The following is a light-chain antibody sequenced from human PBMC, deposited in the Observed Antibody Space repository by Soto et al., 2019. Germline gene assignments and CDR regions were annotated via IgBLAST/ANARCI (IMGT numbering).Light chain of an antibody. V-gene: IGLV1-47*01. J-gene: IGLJ1*01. CDR2: TNN. CDR1: SSNIGSNY. Sequence: QSVLTQPPSASGIPGQRVTISCSGSSSNIGSNYVYWYQQLPGTAPKLLIYTNNQRPSGVPDRFSGSKSGTSASLAISGLRSEDEADYYCAAWDDSLSGFYVFGTGTKLTVL. CDR3: AAWDDSLSGFYV.